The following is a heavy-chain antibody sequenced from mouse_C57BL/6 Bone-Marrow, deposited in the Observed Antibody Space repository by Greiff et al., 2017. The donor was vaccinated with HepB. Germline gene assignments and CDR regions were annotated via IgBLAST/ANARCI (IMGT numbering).Heavy chain of an antibody. V-gene: IGHV10-1*01. Sequence: EVQGVESGGGLVQPKGSLKLSCAASGFSFNTYAMNWVRQAPGKGLEWVARIRSKSNNYATYYADSVKDRFTISRDDSESMLYLQMNNLKTEDTAMYYCVRRGGNYYAMDYWGQGTSVTVSS. J-gene: IGHJ4*01. CDR1: GFSFNTYA. CDR2: IRSKSNNYAT. CDR3: VRRGGNYYAMDY.